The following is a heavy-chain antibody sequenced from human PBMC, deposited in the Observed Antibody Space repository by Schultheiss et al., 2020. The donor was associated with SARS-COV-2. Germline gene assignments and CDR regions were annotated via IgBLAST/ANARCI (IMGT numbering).Heavy chain of an antibody. V-gene: IGHV4-34*01. CDR1: GGSFSGYY. CDR3: ARGVTIFGVVNYFDY. D-gene: IGHD3-3*01. Sequence: SETLSLTCAVYGGSFSGYYWSWIRQPPGKGLEWIGEINHSGSTNYNPSLKSRVTISVDTSKNQFSLKLSSVTAADTAVYYCARGVTIFGVVNYFDYWGQGTLVTVSS. CDR2: INHSGST. J-gene: IGHJ4*02.